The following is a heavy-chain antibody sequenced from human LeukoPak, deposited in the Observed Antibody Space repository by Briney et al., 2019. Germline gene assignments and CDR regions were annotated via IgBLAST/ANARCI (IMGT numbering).Heavy chain of an antibody. D-gene: IGHD5-18*01. CDR3: TRIGHGYSYGSGFDY. Sequence: PGRSLRLSCAASVLCFGDYSMRWVRQAPRKGLDWVAVISHDGSNKHYADSVKGRFTISRDNSEKTLYLQMNSLRTEDTALYYCTRIGHGYSYGSGFDYWSQGTLVTVSS. J-gene: IGHJ4*02. CDR2: ISHDGSNK. V-gene: IGHV3-30-3*01. CDR1: VLCFGDYS.